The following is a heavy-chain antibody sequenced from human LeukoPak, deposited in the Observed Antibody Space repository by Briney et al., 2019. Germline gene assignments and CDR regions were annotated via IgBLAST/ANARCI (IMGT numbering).Heavy chain of an antibody. CDR2: VRSKTYGGTT. Sequence: GGSLRLSCTVSAFTFGDYTMTWVRQAPGQGLEWVGFVRSKTYGGTTEYAASVKGRFTISRDDSRSIAYLHMNSLKTEDTAVYFCARDTLGSGTYDLNYWGQGTPVTVSS. CDR1: AFTFGDYT. CDR3: ARDTLGSGTYDLNY. D-gene: IGHD1-26*01. J-gene: IGHJ4*02. V-gene: IGHV3-49*04.